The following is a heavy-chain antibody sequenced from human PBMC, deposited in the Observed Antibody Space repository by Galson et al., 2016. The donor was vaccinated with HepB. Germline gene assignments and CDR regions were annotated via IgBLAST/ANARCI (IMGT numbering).Heavy chain of an antibody. D-gene: IGHD2-2*01. J-gene: IGHJ6*04. CDR3: ARASGVLRGMPGYYSSLDV. V-gene: IGHV1-18*01. CDR2: ISGYNGVT. CDR1: GYGFDTNG. Sequence: SVKVSCKASGYGFDTNGITWVRQAPGQGLEWMGWISGYNGVTKYGQKFQGRVTMTTDTSTDTAYMELNSLASDDTAMYFCARASGVLRGMPGYYSSLDVWGKGTAVTV.